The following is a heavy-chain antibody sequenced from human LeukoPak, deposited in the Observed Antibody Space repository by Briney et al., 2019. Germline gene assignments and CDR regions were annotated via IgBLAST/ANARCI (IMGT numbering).Heavy chain of an antibody. CDR1: GFTFRSYE. CDR2: ISISGSSM. V-gene: IGHV3-48*03. D-gene: IGHD3-10*01. CDR3: ARAYGNFDY. J-gene: IGHJ4*02. Sequence: PGGSLRLSCAASGFTFRSYEMNWARHAPGKGLEWVSYISISGSSMYYADSVKGRFTISRDNAKNSLSLQMNSLRAEDTAVYYCARAYGNFDYWGQGTLVTVSS.